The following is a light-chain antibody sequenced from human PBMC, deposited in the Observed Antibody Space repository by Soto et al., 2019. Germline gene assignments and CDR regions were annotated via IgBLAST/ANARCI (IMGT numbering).Light chain of an antibody. CDR1: QGISSS. Sequence: IQLTQSPSSLSASVGGRVTITCRASQGISSSLAWYQQKPGEAPKLLIYDASALPRGVPSRFSGSGSGTKFTLTIASLQPDDFATYYCQQYETFSGTFGPGTKVDIK. V-gene: IGKV1-13*02. J-gene: IGKJ1*01. CDR3: QQYETFSGT. CDR2: DAS.